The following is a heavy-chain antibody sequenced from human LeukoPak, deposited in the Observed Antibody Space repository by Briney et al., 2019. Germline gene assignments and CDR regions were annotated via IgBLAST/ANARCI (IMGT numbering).Heavy chain of an antibody. CDR3: VRDRDSGYDSLYYYYYMDV. J-gene: IGHJ6*03. CDR2: IQQDGSEE. V-gene: IGHV3-7*01. CDR1: GFTFNRYL. D-gene: IGHD5-12*01. Sequence: GGSLRLSCVASGFTFNRYLMSWVRQAPGKGLEWVANIQQDGSEENYVDSVRGRFTISRDNAKNSLYLQVNSLRAEDSALYYCVRDRDSGYDSLYYYYYMDVWGRGTTVTVSS.